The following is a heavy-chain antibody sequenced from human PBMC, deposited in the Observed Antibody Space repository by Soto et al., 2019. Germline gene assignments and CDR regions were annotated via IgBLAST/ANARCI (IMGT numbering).Heavy chain of an antibody. V-gene: IGHV3-11*01. CDR2: ISSASSTI. Sequence: QVQLVDSGGGLVKPGGSLRLSCVASGFTFSDYYMSWFRQAPGMGLAWVSYISSASSTISYSDSVKGRFTISRDSAKNSLYLQMNSLRGEDTAVYYCARAMYSSKTDFDYWGQGTLVTVSS. CDR1: GFTFSDYY. CDR3: ARAMYSSKTDFDY. J-gene: IGHJ4*02. D-gene: IGHD6-13*01.